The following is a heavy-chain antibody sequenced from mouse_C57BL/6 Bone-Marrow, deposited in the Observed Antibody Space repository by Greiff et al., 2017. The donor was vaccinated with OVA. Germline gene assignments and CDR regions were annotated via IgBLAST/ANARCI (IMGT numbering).Heavy chain of an antibody. CDR3: ARSIYYYGSSFAWFAY. D-gene: IGHD1-1*01. V-gene: IGHV1-64*01. CDR1: GYTFTSYW. J-gene: IGHJ3*01. CDR2: IHPNSGST. Sequence: QVQLQQPGAELVKPGASVKLSCKASGYTFTSYWMHWVKQRPGQGLEWIGMIHPNSGSTNYNEKCKSKATLTVDKSSSTAYMQLSSLTSEDSAVYYCARSIYYYGSSFAWFAYWGQGTLVTVSA.